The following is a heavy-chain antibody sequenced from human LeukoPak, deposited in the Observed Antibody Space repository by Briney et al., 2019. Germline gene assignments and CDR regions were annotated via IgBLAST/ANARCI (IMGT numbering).Heavy chain of an antibody. Sequence: PSETLSLTCTVSGGSISSSSYYWGWIRQPPGKGLEWIGSIYYSGSTYYNPSLKSRVTISVDTSKNQFSLKLSSVTAADTAVYYCARTGSVEMATMESGGFDYWGQGTLVTVSS. CDR2: IYYSGST. V-gene: IGHV4-39*07. D-gene: IGHD5-24*01. J-gene: IGHJ4*02. CDR3: ARTGSVEMATMESGGFDY. CDR1: GGSISSSSYY.